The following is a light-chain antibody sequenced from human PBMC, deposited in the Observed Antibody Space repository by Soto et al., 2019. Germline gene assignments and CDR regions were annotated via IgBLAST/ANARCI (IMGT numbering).Light chain of an antibody. CDR3: QHYNSYSEA. V-gene: IGKV1-8*01. CDR1: RGISSY. CDR2: AAS. Sequence: AIRMTQSPSSFSASTGDRVTITCRASRGISSYLAWYQQKPGKAPKLLIYAASTLQSGVPSRFSGSGSGTEFTLTISSLQPDDFATYYCQHYNSYSEAFGQGTRLEIK. J-gene: IGKJ5*01.